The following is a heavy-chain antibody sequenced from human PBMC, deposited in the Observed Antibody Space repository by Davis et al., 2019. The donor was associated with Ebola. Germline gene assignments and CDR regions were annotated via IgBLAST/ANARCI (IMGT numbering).Heavy chain of an antibody. V-gene: IGHV1-2*02. CDR2: INPNSGGT. D-gene: IGHD5-18*01. Sequence: ASVQVSCKASGYTITGYYMHWVRQAPGQGLEWMGWINPNSGGTNYAQKFQGRVTMTGDTSITTVYMELNGLTFGDTAVYYCARRIDSDTYIPRYWGQGTLVTVSS. CDR3: ARRIDSDTYIPRY. CDR1: GYTITGYY. J-gene: IGHJ4*02.